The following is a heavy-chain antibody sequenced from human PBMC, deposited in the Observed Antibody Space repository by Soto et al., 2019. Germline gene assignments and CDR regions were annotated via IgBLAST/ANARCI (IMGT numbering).Heavy chain of an antibody. Sequence: VQLVESGGGLVQPGGSLRLSCAASGFTFSTYWMHWVRQTPGKGLEWVAVIWYDGSNKYYADSVKGRFTISRDNSKNTLYLQMNSLRAEDTAVYYCARDRADFWGGQGNFDYWGQGTLVTVSS. V-gene: IGHV3-33*08. CDR1: GFTFSTYW. D-gene: IGHD3-3*01. CDR3: ARDRADFWGGQGNFDY. CDR2: IWYDGSNK. J-gene: IGHJ4*02.